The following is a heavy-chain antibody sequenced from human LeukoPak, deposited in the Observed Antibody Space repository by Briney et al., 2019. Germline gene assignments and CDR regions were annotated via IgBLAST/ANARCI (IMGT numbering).Heavy chain of an antibody. J-gene: IGHJ4*02. CDR1: GDSISSSNNY. CDR3: ARHGGPWLAKIS. D-gene: IGHD6-19*01. V-gene: IGHV4-39*01. Sequence: PSETLSLTCTVSGDSISSSNNYCGWIRQPPGKGLEWIGSIFYSGNTYYNPSLKSRVTISVDTSKNHFSLKLTSVTAADTAVYYCARHGGPWLAKISWGQGTLVTVSS. CDR2: IFYSGNT.